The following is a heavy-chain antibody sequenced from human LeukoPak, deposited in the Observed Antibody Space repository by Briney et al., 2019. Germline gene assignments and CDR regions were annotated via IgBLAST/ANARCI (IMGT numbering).Heavy chain of an antibody. V-gene: IGHV1-2*04. Sequence: GASVKVSCKASGYTFTGYYMHWVRQPPGLGLEWMGWINPNSGGTNYAQKFQGWVTMTRDTSISTAYMELSRLRSDDTAVYYCARAGGDHGSWFDPWGQGTLVTVSS. CDR3: ARAGGDHGSWFDP. CDR2: INPNSGGT. J-gene: IGHJ5*02. D-gene: IGHD3-10*01. CDR1: GYTFTGYY.